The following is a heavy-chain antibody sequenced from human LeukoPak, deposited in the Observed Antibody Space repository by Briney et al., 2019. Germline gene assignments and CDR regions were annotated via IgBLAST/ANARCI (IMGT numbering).Heavy chain of an antibody. CDR2: ISGSGGTT. J-gene: IGHJ4*02. Sequence: GGSLILSCAASGFKFRSHDMSWLRQAPEKGLEWVSGISGSGGTTYYADSVKGRFTIARDNAKKTLYLQINRLRAEDTAVHYFAKGLSGSSYFDSWGRGPLFTVSS. CDR1: GFKFRSHD. V-gene: IGHV3-23*01. CDR3: AKGLSGSSYFDS. D-gene: IGHD1-26*01.